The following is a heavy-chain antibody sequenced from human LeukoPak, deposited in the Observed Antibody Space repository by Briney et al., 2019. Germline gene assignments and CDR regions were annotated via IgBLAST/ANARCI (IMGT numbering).Heavy chain of an antibody. CDR1: GGSFSGYY. Sequence: SETLSLTCAVYGGSFSGYYWSWIRQPPGKGLEWIGIIYYSGSTYYNPSLKSRVTISVDTSKNQFSLKLSSVTAADTAVYYCARHLSLFGDILTGYYKPFDYWGQGTLVTVSS. V-gene: IGHV4-34*01. J-gene: IGHJ4*02. D-gene: IGHD3-9*01. CDR2: IYYSGST. CDR3: ARHLSLFGDILTGYYKPFDY.